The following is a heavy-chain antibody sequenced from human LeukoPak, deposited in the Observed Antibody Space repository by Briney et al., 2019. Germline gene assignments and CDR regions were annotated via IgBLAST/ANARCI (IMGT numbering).Heavy chain of an antibody. CDR3: AKGHDFWADGEYFDY. CDR1: GFTFSSYA. J-gene: IGHJ4*02. Sequence: GGSLRLSCVTSGFTFSSYAMTWVRQPPGKGLEWVAAISASGDKTYYADSVKGRFTISRDNSKNTLYLQMNSLRAEDTAVYYCAKGHDFWADGEYFDYWGQGTLVTVSS. V-gene: IGHV3-23*01. D-gene: IGHD3-3*01. CDR2: ISASGDKT.